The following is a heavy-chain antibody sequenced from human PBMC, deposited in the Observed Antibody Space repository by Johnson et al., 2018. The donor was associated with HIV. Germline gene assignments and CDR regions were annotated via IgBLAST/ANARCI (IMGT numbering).Heavy chain of an antibody. CDR2: ISWNSANI. J-gene: IGHJ3*01. V-gene: IGHV3-9*01. CDR3: AKDDRISS. CDR1: GFTFDDFG. D-gene: IGHD1-14*01. Sequence: VQLVESGGGLVQPGRSLRLSCAASGFTFDDFGMHWVRQGPGKGLEWLSGISWNSANIGHADSVKGRFTISRDNAKSSLYLQMNSLRPEDTALYYCAKDDRISSWGQGTMVIVSS.